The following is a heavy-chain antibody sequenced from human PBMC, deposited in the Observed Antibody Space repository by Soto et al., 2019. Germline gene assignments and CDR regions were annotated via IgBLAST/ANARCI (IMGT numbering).Heavy chain of an antibody. CDR2: IYSGGGT. CDR3: ARIYFWNNYVLDY. D-gene: IGHD3-3*01. V-gene: IGHV3-53*04. CDR1: GFSVSNNY. J-gene: IGHJ4*02. Sequence: EVQLVESGGGLVQPGGSLRLSCATSGFSVSNNYMTWVRQAPGKGLEWVSIIYSGGGTYYSDSVKGRFFISRHDSKNTLNLQMNSLRPDDTAVYYCARIYFWNNYVLDYWGQGTRVTVSS.